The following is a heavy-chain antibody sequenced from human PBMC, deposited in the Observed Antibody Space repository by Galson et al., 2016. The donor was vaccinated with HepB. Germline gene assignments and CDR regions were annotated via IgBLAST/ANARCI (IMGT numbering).Heavy chain of an antibody. CDR2: IYWDDDK. CDR1: GFSLSTGGEG. D-gene: IGHD5-18*01. CDR3: AHGVAYGYDSATTQAFDS. Sequence: PALVKPTQTLTLTCTFSGFSLSTGGEGVGWIRQPPGKALEWLALIYWDDDKRYRPSLKSRLTITKDTSKDQVVLTMTKTDPVDTATYFCAHGVAYGYDSATTQAFDSWGQGTLVTVSA. V-gene: IGHV2-5*02. J-gene: IGHJ5*01.